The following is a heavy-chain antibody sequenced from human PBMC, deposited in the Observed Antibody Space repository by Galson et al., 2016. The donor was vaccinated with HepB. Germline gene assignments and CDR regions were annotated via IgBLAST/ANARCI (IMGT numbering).Heavy chain of an antibody. D-gene: IGHD3-16*02. CDR1: GASMRSANW. CDR2: VHHSGNT. CDR3: ARGDFVGGTYRYRFFDS. V-gene: IGHV4-4*02. Sequence: SETLSLTCDVSGASMRSANWWSWLRQPQGKGLEWIGEVHHSGNTNYNPSLKSRLTISVDESNRQFSLTLNSVTARDTATYFCARGDFVGGTYRYRFFDSWGPGTLVTVSS. J-gene: IGHJ4*02.